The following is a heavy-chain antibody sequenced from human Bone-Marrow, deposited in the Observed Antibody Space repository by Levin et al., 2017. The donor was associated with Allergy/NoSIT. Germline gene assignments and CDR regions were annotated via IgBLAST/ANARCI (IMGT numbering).Heavy chain of an antibody. D-gene: IGHD6-13*01. CDR3: ARDPGRQQLAFDY. V-gene: IGHV4-39*07. CDR2: IYYSGST. Sequence: SQTLSLTCTVSGGSISSSSYYWGWIRQPPGKGLEWIGSIYYSGSTYYNPSLKSRVTISVDTSKNQFSLKLSSVTATDTAVYYCARDPGRQQLAFDYWGQGTLVTVSS. J-gene: IGHJ4*02. CDR1: GGSISSSSYY.